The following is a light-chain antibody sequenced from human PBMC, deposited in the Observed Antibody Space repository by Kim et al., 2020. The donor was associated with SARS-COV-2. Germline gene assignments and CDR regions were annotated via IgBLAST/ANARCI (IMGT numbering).Light chain of an antibody. J-gene: IGKJ1*01. CDR2: AAS. CDR1: RDISNY. Sequence: AAVGDRVTITCRASRDISNYLAWYQHKPGKIPTLLVYAASALQSGIPSRFSGSGSGTDFTLTIDSLQADDVATYYCQNYNSAPRTFGRGTKLDIK. CDR3: QNYNSAPRT. V-gene: IGKV1-27*01.